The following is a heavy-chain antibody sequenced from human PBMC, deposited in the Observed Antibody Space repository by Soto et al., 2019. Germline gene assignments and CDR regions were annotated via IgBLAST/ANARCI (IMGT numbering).Heavy chain of an antibody. CDR3: ASILGYCSGGNRYSASHPVDY. CDR2: ISSSGTI. V-gene: IGHV3-48*01. D-gene: IGHD2-15*01. CDR1: GLTVSSYI. J-gene: IGHJ4*02. Sequence: WSMKIASAASGLTVSSYIMDWVRQAPGKGLEWVSYISSSGTIYYADSVKGRFTISRDNAKNSLYLQMNSLRAEDTAVYYCASILGYCSGGNRYSASHPVDYWGQGTLVTVSS.